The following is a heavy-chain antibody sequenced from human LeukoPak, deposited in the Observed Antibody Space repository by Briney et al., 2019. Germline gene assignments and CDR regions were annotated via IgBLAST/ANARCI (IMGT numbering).Heavy chain of an antibody. CDR2: IYYSGST. CDR3: ARDRPYWYFDL. CDR1: GGSFSGYY. V-gene: IGHV4-30-4*08. J-gene: IGHJ2*01. Sequence: PSETLSLTCAVYGGSFSGYYWSWIRQPPGKGLEWIGYIYYSGSTYYNPSLKSRVTISVDTSKNQFSLKLSSVTAADTAVYYCARDRPYWYFDLWGRGTLVTVSS.